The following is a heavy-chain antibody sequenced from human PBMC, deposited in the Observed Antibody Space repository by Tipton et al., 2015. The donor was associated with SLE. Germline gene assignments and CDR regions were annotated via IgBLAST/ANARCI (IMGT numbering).Heavy chain of an antibody. V-gene: IGHV4-38-2*02. CDR1: GYSISSGYY. CDR2: IYHSGST. CDR3: ARDPHMVQGSNAFAI. D-gene: IGHD3-10*01. Sequence: TLSLTCAVSGYSISSGYYWGWIRQPPGKGLEWIGSIYHSGSTYYNPSLKSRVTISVDTSKNQFSLKLSSVTAADTAVYFCARDPHMVQGSNAFAIWGQGTMVTVSS. J-gene: IGHJ3*02.